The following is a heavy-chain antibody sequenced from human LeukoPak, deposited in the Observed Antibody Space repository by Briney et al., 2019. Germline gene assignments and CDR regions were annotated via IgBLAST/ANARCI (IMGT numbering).Heavy chain of an antibody. J-gene: IGHJ4*02. V-gene: IGHV3-74*03. Sequence: GGSLRLSCAASGFTFRTYWMHWVRQAPGKGLVWVSRITSDGSSTTYADSVKGRFTISRDNAKNTLYLQMNSLRAEDTAVYYCARGNSYKLDYWGQGTLVTVSS. D-gene: IGHD5-18*01. CDR3: ARGNSYKLDY. CDR2: ITSDGSST. CDR1: GFTFRTYW.